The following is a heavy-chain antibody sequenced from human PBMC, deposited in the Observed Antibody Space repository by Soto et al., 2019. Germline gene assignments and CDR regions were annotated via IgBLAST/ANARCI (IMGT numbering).Heavy chain of an antibody. CDR3: ATDVGGYIYGLARH. D-gene: IGHD4-17*01. Sequence: GESLKISCKGSGYSFTSYWIGWVRQMPGKGLEWMGIIYPGDSDTRYSPSFQGQVTISADKSTSTAYLQWSSLRPEDTAVYYCATDVGGYIYGLARHWGPGTLITVS. V-gene: IGHV5-51*01. CDR2: IYPGDSDT. CDR1: GYSFTSYW. J-gene: IGHJ4*02.